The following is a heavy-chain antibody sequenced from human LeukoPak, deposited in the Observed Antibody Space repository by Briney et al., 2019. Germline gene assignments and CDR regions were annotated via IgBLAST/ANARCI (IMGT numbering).Heavy chain of an antibody. Sequence: GGSLRLSCAASGLTFSGSAMHWVRHGSGKGLEWVGRIRSKANSYATAYAASVKGRFTISRDDSKNTVYLQMNSLKTEDTAVYCCTSLGYCSGGSCGWGQGTLVTVSS. J-gene: IGHJ4*02. CDR3: TSLGYCSGGSCG. CDR1: GLTFSGSA. D-gene: IGHD2-15*01. V-gene: IGHV3-73*01. CDR2: IRSKANSYAT.